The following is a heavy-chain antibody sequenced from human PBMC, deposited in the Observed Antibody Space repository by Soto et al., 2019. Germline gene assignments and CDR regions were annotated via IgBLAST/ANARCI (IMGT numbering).Heavy chain of an antibody. V-gene: IGHV3-21*01. CDR3: ARHPPSSGWPNYYYYYGMDV. Sequence: GGSLRLSCAASGFTFSSYSMNWVRQAPGKGLEWVSSISSSSSYIYYADSVKGRFTISRDNAKNSLYLQMNSLRAEDTAVYYCARHPPSSGWPNYYYYYGMDVWGQGTTVTV. CDR1: GFTFSSYS. J-gene: IGHJ6*02. CDR2: ISSSSSYI. D-gene: IGHD6-19*01.